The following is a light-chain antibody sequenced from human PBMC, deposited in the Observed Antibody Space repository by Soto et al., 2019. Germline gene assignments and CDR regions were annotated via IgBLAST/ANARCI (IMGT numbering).Light chain of an antibody. V-gene: IGKV3-15*01. Sequence: EIVMTQSPATLSGSPGERVTLSCRASQSISSNLAWYQQKPGQAPRLLIYAASTRAPGVPARFSGSGSGTDFTLPISSLQSEDFAVYYCQQYNIWPPYTFGQGTKLEIK. J-gene: IGKJ2*01. CDR2: AAS. CDR3: QQYNIWPPYT. CDR1: QSISSN.